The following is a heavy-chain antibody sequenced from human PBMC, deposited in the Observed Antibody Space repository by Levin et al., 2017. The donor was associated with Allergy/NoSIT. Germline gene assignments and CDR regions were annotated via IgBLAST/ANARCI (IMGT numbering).Heavy chain of an antibody. J-gene: IGHJ6*02. D-gene: IGHD6-19*01. CDR1: GFNVANYA. V-gene: IGHV3-9*01. CDR2: IIWNSESM. CDR3: AKDIYLGQWAAQYVMDV. Sequence: SLKISCAASGFNVANYAMHWVRQAPGKGLEWVSGIIWNSESMGYADSVKGRFIISRDNAENSLYLQMNSLRPEDTAVYYCAKDIYLGQWAAQYVMDVWGQGTAVTVSS.